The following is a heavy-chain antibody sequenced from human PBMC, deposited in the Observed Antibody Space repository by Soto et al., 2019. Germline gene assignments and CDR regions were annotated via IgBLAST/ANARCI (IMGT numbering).Heavy chain of an antibody. D-gene: IGHD6-13*01. V-gene: IGHV4-30-2*01. CDR2: IYHSGST. J-gene: IGHJ4*01. Sequence: PXETLSLTCAVSGGSISSGGYSWSWIRQPPGKGLEWIGYIYHSGSTYYNPSPKSRVTTTRDASTRTAYMELSRLRSDDTAVYYCARGTHSAAGPCIDFWGHGTLVTVPS. CDR1: GGSISSGGYS. CDR3: ARGTHSAAGPCIDF.